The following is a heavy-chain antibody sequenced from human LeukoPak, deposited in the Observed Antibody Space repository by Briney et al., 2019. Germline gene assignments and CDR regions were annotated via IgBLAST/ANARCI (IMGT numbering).Heavy chain of an antibody. Sequence: PGGSLRLSCAASGLTFSTYAMSWVRQAPGKGLEWVSGISGSAGRTYYADSVKGRFTISRDNSKNTLYLQMNSLRAEDTAVYFCAREPIYGLNFDYWGQGTLVTVSS. J-gene: IGHJ4*02. CDR1: GLTFSTYA. CDR2: ISGSAGRT. V-gene: IGHV3-23*01. CDR3: AREPIYGLNFDY. D-gene: IGHD1-26*01.